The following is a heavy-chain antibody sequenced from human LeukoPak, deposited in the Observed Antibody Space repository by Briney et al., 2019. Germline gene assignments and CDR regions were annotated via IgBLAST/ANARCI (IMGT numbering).Heavy chain of an antibody. J-gene: IGHJ6*02. V-gene: IGHV1-2*02. CDR3: ASAKEVYDFWSAYGPRYYYYGMDV. Sequence: ASVKVSCKASGYTFTGYYMHWVRQAPGQGLEWMGWINPNSGGTNYAQKFQGRVTMTRDTSISTAYMELSRLRSDDTAVYYCASAKEVYDFWSAYGPRYYYYGMDVWGQGTTVTVSS. CDR2: INPNSGGT. CDR1: GYTFTGYY. D-gene: IGHD3-3*01.